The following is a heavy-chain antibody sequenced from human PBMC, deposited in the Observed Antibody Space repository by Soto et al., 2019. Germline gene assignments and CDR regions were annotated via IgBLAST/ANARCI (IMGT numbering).Heavy chain of an antibody. V-gene: IGHV3-64*01. CDR3: ARDGRAMNDY. CDR1: GFTFSTYA. D-gene: IGHD5-18*01. Sequence: EVQLVESGGGLVQPGGSLRLSCAASGFTFSTYAMQWVRQAPGKGLEFVSSISSNGGTTNYAYSVKGRFTISRDNSRDTLYLQMGSLRPEDMAAYYCARDGRAMNDYWGQGTLVTVSS. CDR2: ISSNGGTT. J-gene: IGHJ4*02.